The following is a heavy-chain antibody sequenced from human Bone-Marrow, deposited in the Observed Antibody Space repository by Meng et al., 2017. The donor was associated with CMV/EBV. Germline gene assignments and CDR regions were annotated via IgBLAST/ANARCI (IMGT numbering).Heavy chain of an antibody. CDR2: INPNSGGT. J-gene: IGHJ4*02. CDR3: ARVLTTIFGVDPFDY. Sequence: SGYTFNGYYMHWVRQAPGQGLEWMGWINPNSGGTNYAQKFQGRVTMTRDTSISTAYMELSRLRSDDTAVYYCARVLTTIFGVDPFDYWGQGTLVTVSS. V-gene: IGHV1-2*02. D-gene: IGHD3-3*01. CDR1: GYTFNGYY.